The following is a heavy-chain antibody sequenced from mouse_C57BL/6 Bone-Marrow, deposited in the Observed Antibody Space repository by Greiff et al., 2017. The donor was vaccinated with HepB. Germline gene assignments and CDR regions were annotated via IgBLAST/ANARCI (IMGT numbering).Heavy chain of an antibody. CDR3: ARCAPRGRYYFDY. V-gene: IGHV1-64*01. CDR2: IHPNSGST. J-gene: IGHJ2*01. CDR1: GYTFTSYW. Sequence: VQLQQPGAELVKPGASVKLSCKASGYTFTSYWMHWVKQRPGQGLEWIGMIHPNSGSTNYNEKFKSKATLTVDKSSSTAYMQLSSLTSEDSAVYYCARCAPRGRYYFDYWGQGTTLTVSS.